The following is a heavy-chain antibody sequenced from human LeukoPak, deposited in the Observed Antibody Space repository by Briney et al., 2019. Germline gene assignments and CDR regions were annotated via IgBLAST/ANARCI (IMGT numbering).Heavy chain of an antibody. CDR1: GFTFSTYA. Sequence: GGSLRLSCAASGFTFSTYAMRWVRQAPGKGLEWVSVISADGGGTYYADSVKGRFTISRDNSKNTLYLQMNSLRAEDTAIYHSASPDTPRAVSHSGDWYYFDYWGQGTLVTVSS. J-gene: IGHJ4*02. CDR3: ASPDTPRAVSHSGDWYYFDY. D-gene: IGHD3-9*01. V-gene: IGHV3-23*01. CDR2: ISADGGGT.